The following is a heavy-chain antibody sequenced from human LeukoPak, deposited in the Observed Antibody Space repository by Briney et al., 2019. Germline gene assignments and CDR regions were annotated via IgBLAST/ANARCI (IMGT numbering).Heavy chain of an antibody. Sequence: PGGSLTLSCAASGFTFCDYTMNWVRQAPGKGLKWVSYISSSSSYISSADSVKGRFTISRDNAKNSLYLQMNSLRADDTAVYYCARDPDSSGWFDYWGQGTLVTVSS. J-gene: IGHJ4*02. D-gene: IGHD6-19*01. CDR2: ISSSSSYI. CDR1: GFTFCDYT. V-gene: IGHV3-21*01. CDR3: ARDPDSSGWFDY.